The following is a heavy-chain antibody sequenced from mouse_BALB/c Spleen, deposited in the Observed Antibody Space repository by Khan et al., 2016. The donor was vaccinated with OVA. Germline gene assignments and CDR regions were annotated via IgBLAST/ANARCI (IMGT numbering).Heavy chain of an antibody. V-gene: IGHV1S135*01. CDR1: GYSFTSYY. CDR3: TRHGYVASFTY. D-gene: IGHD2-2*01. CDR2: VDPFSGGT. Sequence: EVQLQQSGPELMKPGASVKISCKASGYSFTSYYIHWVKQSHGKSLEWIGYVDPFSGGTTYNQKFKGKATLTVDKSSSTAYIHFSNLTSEDSAVYYCTRHGYVASFTYWGQGTLVTVSA. J-gene: IGHJ3*01.